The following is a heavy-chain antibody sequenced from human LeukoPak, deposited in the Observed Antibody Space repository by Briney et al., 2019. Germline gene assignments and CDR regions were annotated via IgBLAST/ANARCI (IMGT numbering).Heavy chain of an antibody. J-gene: IGHJ4*02. D-gene: IGHD3-22*01. CDR1: GFTFTSSA. CDR3: AALRDYHDSSGYYSEEVGY. CDR2: IVVGSGNT. Sequence: SVKVSCQASGFTFTSSAMQWVRQARGQRLAWIGWIVVGSGNTNYAQKFQERVTITRDMSTSTAYMELSSLRSEDTAVYYCAALRDYHDSSGYYSEEVGYWGQGTLVTVSS. V-gene: IGHV1-58*02.